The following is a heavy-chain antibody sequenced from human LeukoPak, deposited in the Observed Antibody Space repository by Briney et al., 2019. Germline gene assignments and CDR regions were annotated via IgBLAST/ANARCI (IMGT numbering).Heavy chain of an antibody. Sequence: GGALRLSCAASGFTVSSSYMSWVRQAPGKGLEWVSIISSAGTTYYADSVKGRFTISRDNSKNTVYLQVNSLRDEDTAVYYCARDLEAANTYYFDYWGQGTMVTVSS. D-gene: IGHD6-13*01. V-gene: IGHV3-66*01. J-gene: IGHJ4*02. CDR2: ISSAGTT. CDR1: GFTVSSSY. CDR3: ARDLEAANTYYFDY.